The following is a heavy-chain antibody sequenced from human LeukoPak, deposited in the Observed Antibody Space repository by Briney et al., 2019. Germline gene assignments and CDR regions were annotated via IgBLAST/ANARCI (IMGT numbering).Heavy chain of an antibody. CDR3: ATYRQVLLPFES. J-gene: IGHJ4*02. CDR2: ISGSGGST. D-gene: IGHD2-8*02. V-gene: IGHV3-23*01. CDR1: GFTFSSYA. Sequence: PGGSLRLSCAASGFTFSSYAMSWVRQAPGKGLGWVSAISGSGGSTYYADSVTGRFTISRDNSKNTLYLQMNSLRAEDTAVYYCATYRQVLLPFESWGQGTLVTVSS.